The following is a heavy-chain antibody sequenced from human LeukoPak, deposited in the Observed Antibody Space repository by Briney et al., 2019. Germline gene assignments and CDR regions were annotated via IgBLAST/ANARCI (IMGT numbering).Heavy chain of an antibody. CDR3: ARDSNGPAF. CDR1: GFTVSNNY. J-gene: IGHJ4*02. V-gene: IGHV3-53*01. D-gene: IGHD6-19*01. CDR2: IYAGGGT. Sequence: EGSLRLSCAASGFTVSNNYMSWVRQAPGKGLEWVSDIYAGGGTFYSDSVKGRFTISRDYSKNTLYLQINSLGADDTAVYYCARDSNGPAFWGQGTLVTVSS.